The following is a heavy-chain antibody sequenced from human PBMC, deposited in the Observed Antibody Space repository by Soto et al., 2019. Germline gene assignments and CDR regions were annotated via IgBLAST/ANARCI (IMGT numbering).Heavy chain of an antibody. J-gene: IGHJ4*02. CDR3: ARIKQVGDRAY. Sequence: QLQLQESGPGLVKPSETLSLTCTVSGGSVSSSSHFWGWIRQPPGKGLEWIGSIYYSESTYYSPSLKSRVTISVDAAKTLFSLRLSSVTAADTAVYYCARIKQVGDRAYWGQGTLVTVSS. D-gene: IGHD6-6*01. V-gene: IGHV4-39*01. CDR2: IYYSEST. CDR1: GGSVSSSSHF.